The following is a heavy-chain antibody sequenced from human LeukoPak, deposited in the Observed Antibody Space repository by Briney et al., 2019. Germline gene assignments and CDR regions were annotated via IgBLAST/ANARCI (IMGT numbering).Heavy chain of an antibody. CDR2: ISGSGGTT. CDR1: GFTFSSYA. D-gene: IGHD6-19*01. J-gene: IGHJ4*02. Sequence: PGGSLRLSCAASGFTFSSYAMSWVRQAPGKGLEWVSAISGSGGTTYYADSVKGRFTISRDNSKNTLYLQMNSLRAEDTAVYYCAKDRDYSGWIAYNLFDYWGQGTLVTVSS. V-gene: IGHV3-23*01. CDR3: AKDRDYSGWIAYNLFDY.